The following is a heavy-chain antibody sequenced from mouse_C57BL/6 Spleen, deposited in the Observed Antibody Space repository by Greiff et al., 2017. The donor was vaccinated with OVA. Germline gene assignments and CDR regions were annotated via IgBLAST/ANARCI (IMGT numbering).Heavy chain of an antibody. D-gene: IGHD4-1*01. J-gene: IGHJ2*01. CDR1: GYTFTDYN. CDR3: ARSGTGVALDY. V-gene: IGHV1-22*01. CDR2: INPNNGGT. Sequence: DVKLVESGPELVKPGASVKMSCKASGYTFTDYNMHWVKQSHGKSLEWIGYINPNNGGTSYNQKFKGKATLTVNKSSSTAYMELRSLTSEDSAVYYCARSGTGVALDYWGQGTTLTVSS.